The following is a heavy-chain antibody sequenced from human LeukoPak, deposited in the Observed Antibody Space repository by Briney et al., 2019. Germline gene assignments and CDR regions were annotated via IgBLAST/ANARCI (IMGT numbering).Heavy chain of an antibody. J-gene: IGHJ4*02. V-gene: IGHV1-46*01. D-gene: IGHD6-6*01. CDR2: INPNGGST. Sequence: ASVKVSCKASGGTFTSYYMHWVRQAPGQGLEWMGIINPNGGSTSYAQKFQGRITVTRDTSTSTVYMELRSLRSEDTAVYYCARYSSSSPFDYWGQGTLVTVSS. CDR3: ARYSSSSPFDY. CDR1: GGTFTSYY.